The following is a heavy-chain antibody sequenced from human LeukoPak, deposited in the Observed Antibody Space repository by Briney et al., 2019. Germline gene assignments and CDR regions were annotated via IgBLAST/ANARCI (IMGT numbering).Heavy chain of an antibody. CDR2: IYYSGST. D-gene: IGHD5-24*01. V-gene: IGHV4-30-4*01. Sequence: SETLSLTCAVYGGSISSYYWSWIRQPPGKGLEWIGYIYYSGSTYYNPSLKSRVTISVDTSKNQSSLKLSSVTAADTAVYYCARVGGSGDGYNSVYFDYWGQGTLVTVSS. J-gene: IGHJ4*02. CDR1: GGSISSYY. CDR3: ARVGGSGDGYNSVYFDY.